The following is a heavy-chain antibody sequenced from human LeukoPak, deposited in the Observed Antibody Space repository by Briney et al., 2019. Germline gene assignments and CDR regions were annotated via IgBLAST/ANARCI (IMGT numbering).Heavy chain of an antibody. CDR3: AHSRYDSWSGYYKGFDY. CDR2: IYRDDCQ. Sequence: SGPTLVKPTQTLTLTCTFSGFSVNTGGVGVGWIRQPPGKALEWLALIYRDDCQRYSPSLRSRLTITKDTSKNQVLLTITNIDSVDTATYYCAHSRYDSWSGYYKGFDYWGQGTLVTVSS. V-gene: IGHV2-5*02. D-gene: IGHD3-3*01. CDR1: GFSVNTGGVG. J-gene: IGHJ4*02.